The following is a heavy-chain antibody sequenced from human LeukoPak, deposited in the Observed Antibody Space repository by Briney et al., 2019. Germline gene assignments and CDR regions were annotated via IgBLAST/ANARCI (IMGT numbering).Heavy chain of an antibody. D-gene: IGHD6-13*01. CDR3: ARVGTDLYSSTFDY. Sequence: GGSLRLSCAASGFTFDDYAMHWVRQAPGKGLEWVSGITWNSDNIEYADSVKGRFTISRDNAKNSLYLQMNSLRAEDTAVYYCARVGTDLYSSTFDYWGLGTLVTVSS. J-gene: IGHJ4*02. CDR1: GFTFDDYA. V-gene: IGHV3-9*01. CDR2: ITWNSDNI.